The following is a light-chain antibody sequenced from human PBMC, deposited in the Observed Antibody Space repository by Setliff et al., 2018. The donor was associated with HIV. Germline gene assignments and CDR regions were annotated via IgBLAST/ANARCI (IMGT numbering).Light chain of an antibody. CDR3: AAWDDSLNGSYV. CDR1: SSNIGINT. J-gene: IGLJ1*01. Sequence: QSVLTQPPSASGTPGQRVTISCSGSSSNIGINTINWYQQLPGTAPKLLIYRNNQRPSGVPDRFSGSKSGTSASLAISGLQAEDGADYYCAAWDDSLNGSYVFGTGTKVTVL. V-gene: IGLV1-44*01. CDR2: RNN.